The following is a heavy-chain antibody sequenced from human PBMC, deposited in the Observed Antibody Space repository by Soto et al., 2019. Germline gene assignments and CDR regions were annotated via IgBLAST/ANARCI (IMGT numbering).Heavy chain of an antibody. Sequence: GGSLRLSCAASGFTFSSYWMSWVRQAPGKGLEWVANIKQDGSDTIYYSDSVKGRFTISRDNGKNSLFLQMNSLRDEDTAVYYCARVVVVIPPGYYYAMDVWGQGTTVTVSS. CDR1: GFTFSSYW. V-gene: IGHV3-7*02. D-gene: IGHD3-22*01. CDR2: IKQDGSDTI. J-gene: IGHJ6*02. CDR3: ARVVVVIPPGYYYAMDV.